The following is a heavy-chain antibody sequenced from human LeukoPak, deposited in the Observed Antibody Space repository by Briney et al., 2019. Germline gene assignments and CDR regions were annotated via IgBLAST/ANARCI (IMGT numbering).Heavy chain of an antibody. CDR2: INPNRGDT. J-gene: IGHJ4*02. V-gene: IGHV1-2*02. Sequence: ASVRVSCKASAYTFTNYYMHWVRQAPGHGLEWMGWINPNRGDTNYAQKFQGRVTMTRDTSITTAFMELTRLTSDDTAVYYCTRDLLGFATTPLSDWGQGTLVTVSS. CDR3: TRDLLGFATTPLSD. CDR1: AYTFTNYY. D-gene: IGHD4-17*01.